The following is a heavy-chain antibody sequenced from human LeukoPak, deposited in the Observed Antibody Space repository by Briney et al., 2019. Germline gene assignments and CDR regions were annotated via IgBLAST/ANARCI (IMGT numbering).Heavy chain of an antibody. CDR3: ARRGIWNYVFAY. D-gene: IGHD1-7*01. J-gene: IGHJ4*02. Sequence: ASVKVSCEASGYTFTSYDINWVRQATGQGLEWMGWMNPNSGNTGYAQKFQGRVTITRNTSISTAYMELSSLTSDDTAVYYCARRGIWNYVFAYWGQGTLVTISS. CDR1: GYTFTSYD. CDR2: MNPNSGNT. V-gene: IGHV1-8*03.